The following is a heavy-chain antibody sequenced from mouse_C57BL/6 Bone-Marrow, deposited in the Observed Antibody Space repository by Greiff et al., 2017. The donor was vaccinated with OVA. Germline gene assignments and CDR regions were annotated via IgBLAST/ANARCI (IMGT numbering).Heavy chain of an antibody. Sequence: QVQLQQSGAELMKPGASVKLSCKATGYTFTGYWIEWVKQRPGHGLEWIGEILPGSGSTNYNEKFKGKATFTADTSSHTAYMHISSLTTEDAAIFYCARTTPHYSNYEDAMDYWGQGTSVTVSS. D-gene: IGHD2-5*01. V-gene: IGHV1-9*01. CDR1: GYTFTGYW. J-gene: IGHJ4*01. CDR3: ARTTPHYSNYEDAMDY. CDR2: ILPGSGST.